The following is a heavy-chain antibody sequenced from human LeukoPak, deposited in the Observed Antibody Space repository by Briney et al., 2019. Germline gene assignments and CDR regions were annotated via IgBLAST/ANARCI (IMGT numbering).Heavy chain of an antibody. CDR1: GYTFTSYY. D-gene: IGHD1-26*01. CDR2: INPSGGST. CDR3: AREDSVGALDY. V-gene: IGHV1-46*03. Sequence: GASVKVSYKASGYTFTSYYMHWVRQAPGQGLEWMGIINPSGGSTSYAQKFQGRVTMNRDTSTSTVYMELSSLRSEDTAVYYCAREDSVGALDYWGQGTLVTVSS. J-gene: IGHJ4*02.